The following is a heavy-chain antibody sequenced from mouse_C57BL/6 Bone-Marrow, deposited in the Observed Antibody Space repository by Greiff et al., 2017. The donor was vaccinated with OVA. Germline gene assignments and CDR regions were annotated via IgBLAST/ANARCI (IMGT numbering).Heavy chain of an antibody. V-gene: IGHV1-7*01. CDR3: ARSGYDYDPYYAMDY. Sequence: VQLQQSGAELAKPGASVKLSCKASGYTFTSYWMHWVKQRPGQGLEWIGYINPSSGYTKYNQKFKDKATLTADKYSSTAYMQLSSLTYEDSAVYYCARSGYDYDPYYAMDYWGQGTSVTVSS. D-gene: IGHD2-4*01. CDR1: GYTFTSYW. J-gene: IGHJ4*01. CDR2: INPSSGYT.